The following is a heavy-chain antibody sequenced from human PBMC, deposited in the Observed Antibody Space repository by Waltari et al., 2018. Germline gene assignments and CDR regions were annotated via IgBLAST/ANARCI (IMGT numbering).Heavy chain of an antibody. Sequence: EVQLLESGGGLVQPGGSLRLPWAASGFTFSAYAMSWVRQVPGKGLEWVSSISGSSAHIYYTDSVRGRFTISRDSSKNTLYLQMNNVRAEDTAVYYCAKFIGSQWDWGQGTLVTVSS. D-gene: IGHD3-10*01. CDR2: ISGSSAHI. V-gene: IGHV3-23*01. CDR3: AKFIGSQWD. CDR1: GFTFSAYA. J-gene: IGHJ4*02.